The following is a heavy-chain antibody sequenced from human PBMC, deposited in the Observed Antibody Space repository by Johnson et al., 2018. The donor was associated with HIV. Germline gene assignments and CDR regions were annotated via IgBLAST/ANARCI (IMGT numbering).Heavy chain of an antibody. V-gene: IGHV3-66*01. Sequence: MLLVESGGGLVQPGGSLRLSCASGFTVSTNYMSWVRQAPGKGLEWVSVIYSGGSTYYADSVKGRFTISRDKVMNSLHVQMNSLRAEDTAVYYCARGGDEAFDIGGQGTRVTVAS. J-gene: IGHJ3*02. CDR2: IYSGGST. CDR3: ARGGDEAFDI. D-gene: IGHD7-27*01. CDR1: GFTVSTNY.